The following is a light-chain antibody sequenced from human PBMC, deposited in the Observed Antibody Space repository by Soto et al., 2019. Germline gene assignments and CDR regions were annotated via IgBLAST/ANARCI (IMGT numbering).Light chain of an antibody. V-gene: IGLV2-23*01. J-gene: IGLJ1*01. CDR1: SSDVGTYNL. CDR2: EGS. CDR3: CSYAGSSTYV. Sequence: QSVLTQPASVSGSPGQSITISCTGTSSDVGTYNLVSWYQHHPGKAPKLMIYEGSKRPSGVSNRFSGSESGNTASLTISGLQAEDEADYYCCSYAGSSTYVFGTGTKVTVL.